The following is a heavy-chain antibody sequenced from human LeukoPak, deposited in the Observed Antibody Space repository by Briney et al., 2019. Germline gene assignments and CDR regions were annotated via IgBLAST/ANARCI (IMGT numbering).Heavy chain of an antibody. CDR1: GGSISNCY. D-gene: IGHD6-13*01. V-gene: IGHV4-4*07. J-gene: IGHJ4*02. CDR3: ARFSSIAAAFDY. CDR2: IYTSGTT. Sequence: PSETLSLTCTVSGGSISNCYWSWIRQPAGKGLEWIGRIYTSGTTHYNPSLKSRVTMSVDTSKNQFSLNLSSVTAADTAVYYCARFSSIAAAFDYWGLGTLVTVSS.